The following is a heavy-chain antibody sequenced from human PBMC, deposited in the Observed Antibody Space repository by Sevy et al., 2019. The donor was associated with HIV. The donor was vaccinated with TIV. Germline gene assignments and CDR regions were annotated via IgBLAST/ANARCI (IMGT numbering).Heavy chain of an antibody. D-gene: IGHD6-13*01. CDR2: ISFDGSNK. Sequence: GGSLRLSCAASGLIFSHYGMHWVRQAPGKGLEWVAFISFDGSNKYYVDSVKGRFTISTDNSKNTLNLQMNSLRTEDTALYYWAKNTAAAGTGGFDYWGQGTLVTVSS. CDR1: GLIFSHYG. J-gene: IGHJ4*02. CDR3: AKNTAAAGTGGFDY. V-gene: IGHV3-30*02.